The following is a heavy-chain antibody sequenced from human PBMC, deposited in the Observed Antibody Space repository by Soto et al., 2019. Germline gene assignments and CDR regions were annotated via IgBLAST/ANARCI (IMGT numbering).Heavy chain of an antibody. D-gene: IGHD3-3*01. CDR1: GFIFSTYS. Sequence: ESGGGMVQPGGSLRLSCAASGFIFSTYSMNWVRQAPGKGLEWVSYISTSTSTIYYADSVKGRFTISRDNAKNSLYLQMNSLRDEDTAVYFCARDGRARSAYSSDYYYFSDMDVWGQGTTVTVSS. CDR2: ISTSTSTI. CDR3: ARDGRARSAYSSDYYYFSDMDV. J-gene: IGHJ6*02. V-gene: IGHV3-48*02.